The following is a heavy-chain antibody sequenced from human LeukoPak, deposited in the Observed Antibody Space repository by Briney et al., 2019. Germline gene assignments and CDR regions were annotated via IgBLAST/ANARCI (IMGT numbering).Heavy chain of an antibody. CDR3: ARPPRSGYNGGTFDV. CDR2: IKQDGNEK. Sequence: GGSLRLSCAASGFTFSNAWMSWVRQAPGKGLEWVANIKQDGNEKYYIDSVKGRFTISRDNAKNSLYLQMNSLRAEDTAVYYCARPPRSGYNGGTFDVWGQGTMVTVSS. V-gene: IGHV3-7*01. D-gene: IGHD3-22*01. J-gene: IGHJ3*01. CDR1: GFTFSNAW.